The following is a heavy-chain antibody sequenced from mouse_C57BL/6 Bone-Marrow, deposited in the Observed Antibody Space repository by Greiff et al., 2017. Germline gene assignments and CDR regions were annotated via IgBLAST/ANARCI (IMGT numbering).Heavy chain of an antibody. CDR1: GYTFTSYW. D-gene: IGHD2-3*01. CDR3: TRGRLLRYFDV. Sequence: VQLQQSGTVLARPGASVKMSCKTSGYTFTSYWMHWVKQRPGQGLEWIGAIYPGNSDTSYNQKFKGKAKLTAVTSASTAYMELSSLTNEDSAVYYCTRGRLLRYFDVWGTGTTVTVSS. J-gene: IGHJ1*03. V-gene: IGHV1-5*01. CDR2: IYPGNSDT.